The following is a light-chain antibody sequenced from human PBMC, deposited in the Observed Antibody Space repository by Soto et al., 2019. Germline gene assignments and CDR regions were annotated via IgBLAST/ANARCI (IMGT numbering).Light chain of an antibody. CDR3: QQYNSYSWT. V-gene: IGKV1-5*03. CDR2: KAS. Sequence: DIQMTQSPSILSASVGDRVTITCRASQSISSWLAWYRQKPGKAPKLLIYKASSLESGVPSRFSGSGSGTEFTLTISSLQPDDFATYYCQQYNSYSWTFGQGTKVEIK. CDR1: QSISSW. J-gene: IGKJ1*01.